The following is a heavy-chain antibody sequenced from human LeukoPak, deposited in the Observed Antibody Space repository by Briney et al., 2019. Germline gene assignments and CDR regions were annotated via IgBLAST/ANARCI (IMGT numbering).Heavy chain of an antibody. CDR2: IYYSGST. CDR1: GGSISSYY. D-gene: IGHD5-18*01. J-gene: IGHJ6*03. CDR3: ARTTEAGYTYDYFYYYYMDV. Sequence: SETLSLTCTVSGGSISSYYWSWIRQPLGKGLEWIGYIYYSGSTNYNPSLKSRVTISVDTSKNQFSLKLSSVTAADTAVYYCARTTEAGYTYDYFYYYYMDVWGKGTTVTISS. V-gene: IGHV4-59*01.